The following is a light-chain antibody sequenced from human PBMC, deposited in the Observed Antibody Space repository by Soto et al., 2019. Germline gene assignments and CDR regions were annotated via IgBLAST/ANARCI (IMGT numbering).Light chain of an antibody. CDR1: SSDVGGYNY. CDR2: GVS. Sequence: QSALTQPASVSGSPGQSITISCTGTSSDVGGYNYVSWYQQHPGKAPKLMIYGVSNRPSGVSNRFPGSKSGNTASLTISGLQAEDEADYYCSSYTSSTTLSVVFGGGTKLTVL. V-gene: IGLV2-14*01. CDR3: SSYTSSTTLSVV. J-gene: IGLJ2*01.